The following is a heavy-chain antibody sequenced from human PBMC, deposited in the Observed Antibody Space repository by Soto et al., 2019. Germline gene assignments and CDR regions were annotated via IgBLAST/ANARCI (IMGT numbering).Heavy chain of an antibody. CDR3: ERGDGDYYDGNGYLGRH. Sequence: GGSLRLSCAASGFTFSSYWMHWVRQAPGKGLVWVSRINSDGSRTSYADSAKGRFTISRDNAKNTVYLQMNSLRAEDTAVYYCERGDGDYYDGNGYLGRHWGQGTLVTVSS. CDR1: GFTFSSYW. V-gene: IGHV3-74*01. J-gene: IGHJ4*02. CDR2: INSDGSRT. D-gene: IGHD3-22*01.